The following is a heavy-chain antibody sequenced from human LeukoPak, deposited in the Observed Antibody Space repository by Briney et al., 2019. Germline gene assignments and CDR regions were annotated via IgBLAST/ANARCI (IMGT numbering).Heavy chain of an antibody. V-gene: IGHV3-23*01. D-gene: IGHD2-15*01. CDR1: GFTFSDYS. CDR3: AKGGYTTRFDP. Sequence: GGSLRLSCAASGFTFSDYSMTWVRQAPGKGLEWVSTIRANGGETYYTDSVRGRFTISRDNSKNTPYLEMNSLRGEDTAVYYCAKGGYTTRFDPWGQGTLVTVSS. CDR2: IRANGGET. J-gene: IGHJ5*02.